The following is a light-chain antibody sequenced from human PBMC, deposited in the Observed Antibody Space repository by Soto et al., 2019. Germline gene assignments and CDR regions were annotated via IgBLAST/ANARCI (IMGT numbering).Light chain of an antibody. CDR3: PQSYSTPRT. CDR2: AAS. V-gene: IGKV1-39*01. Sequence: DIQMTQSPSSLSASVGDRVTITCRASQSISSYLNWYQQKPGKAPKRLIYAASSLQSGVPSSFSGSGSGTDFTLTISSLQPEDFATYYCPQSYSTPRTFGQGTKVEIK. J-gene: IGKJ1*01. CDR1: QSISSY.